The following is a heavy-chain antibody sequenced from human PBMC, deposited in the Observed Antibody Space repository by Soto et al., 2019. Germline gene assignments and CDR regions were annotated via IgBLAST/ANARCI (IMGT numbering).Heavy chain of an antibody. CDR3: SRGTEDFDF. CDR2: ISGYNGNT. V-gene: IGHV1-18*04. CDR1: GYTFSSYG. Sequence: QVQLVQSGAEVKKPGASVKVSCKASGYTFSSYGINWVRQAPGQGLEWMGWISGYNGNTFYAQNLQGRVTMTTDASTSTAYMELRNLRSDDTAVYYCSRGTEDFDFWGQGTLVTVSS. D-gene: IGHD1-1*01. J-gene: IGHJ4*02.